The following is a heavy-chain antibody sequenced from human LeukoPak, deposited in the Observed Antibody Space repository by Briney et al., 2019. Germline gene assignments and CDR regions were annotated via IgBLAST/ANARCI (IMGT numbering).Heavy chain of an antibody. V-gene: IGHV4-39*01. CDR3: ARRYSSSPPGFDY. D-gene: IGHD6-13*01. J-gene: IGHJ4*02. CDR1: GGSISSSSYY. CDR2: IYYSGST. Sequence: SETLSLTCTVSGGSISSSSYYWGWIRQPPGKGLEWVGSIYYSGSTYYNPSLKSRVTISVHTSKNQFSLKLSSGTAADTAVYYCARRYSSSPPGFDYWGQGTLVTVPS.